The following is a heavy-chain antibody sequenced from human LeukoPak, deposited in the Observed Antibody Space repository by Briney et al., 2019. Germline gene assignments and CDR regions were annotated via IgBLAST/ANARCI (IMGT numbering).Heavy chain of an antibody. CDR2: IKSKTDGGTT. V-gene: IGHV3-15*01. CDR1: GFTFSNAW. Sequence: GGSLRLSCAASGFTFSNAWMSWVRQAPGKGLEWVGRIKSKTDGGTTDYAAPVKGRFTISRDDSKNTLYLQMNSLKTEDTAVYYCTTDFAAVAGQIDAFDIWGQGTMVTVSS. J-gene: IGHJ3*02. D-gene: IGHD6-19*01. CDR3: TTDFAAVAGQIDAFDI.